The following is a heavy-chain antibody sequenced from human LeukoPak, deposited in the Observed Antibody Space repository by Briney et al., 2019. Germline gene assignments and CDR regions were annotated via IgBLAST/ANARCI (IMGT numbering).Heavy chain of an antibody. CDR1: GASISSSNNY. CDR3: ARTRSENPPHDAFDV. V-gene: IGHV4-39*01. Sequence: PSETLCLTCTVSGASISSSNNYWGWIRQPPGKGLEWIGSIHYSGRTNYQSSLRSRVTMSVDTSKNQFSLSLSSVTAADTAVFFCARTRSENPPHDAFDVWGQGTMVTVSS. CDR2: IHYSGRT. J-gene: IGHJ3*01. D-gene: IGHD2-15*01.